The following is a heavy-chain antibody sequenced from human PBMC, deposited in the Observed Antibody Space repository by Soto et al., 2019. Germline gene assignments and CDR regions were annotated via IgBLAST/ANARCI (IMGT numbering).Heavy chain of an antibody. CDR3: ARHLPYCGGDCYSLDY. CDR2: IYYSAST. V-gene: IGHV4-59*08. CDR1: GGTISSWY. D-gene: IGHD2-21*02. Sequence: SETLSLTCTVSGGTISSWYWSWIRQPPGKGLEWIGYIYYSASTNYSPSLKSRVTISVDTSKNQFSLNLSSVTAADTAVYYCARHLPYCGGDCYSLDYWGQGTLVTVSS. J-gene: IGHJ4*02.